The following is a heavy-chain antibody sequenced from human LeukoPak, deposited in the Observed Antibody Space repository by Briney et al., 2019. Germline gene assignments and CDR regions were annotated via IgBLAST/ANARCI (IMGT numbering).Heavy chain of an antibody. Sequence: GGSLRLSCAASGFTFSSYWMSWLRQAPGKGLEWVANTKQDGSEKYYVDSVKGRFTISRDNAKDSLYLQMNSLRAEDTAVYYCARDERCSGGSCSSSPYYYYGMDVWGQGTTVTVSS. V-gene: IGHV3-7*01. CDR2: TKQDGSEK. D-gene: IGHD2-15*01. CDR1: GFTFSSYW. J-gene: IGHJ6*02. CDR3: ARDERCSGGSCSSSPYYYYGMDV.